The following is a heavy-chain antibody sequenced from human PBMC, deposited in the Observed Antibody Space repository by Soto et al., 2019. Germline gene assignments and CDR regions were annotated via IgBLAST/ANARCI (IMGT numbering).Heavy chain of an antibody. CDR1: GGSISSYY. D-gene: IGHD3-3*01. CDR2: IYYSGST. CDR3: ARTTISGYHFGMAA. Sequence: SETLSLTCTVSGGSISSYYWSWIRQPPGKGLEWIGYIYYSGSTNYNPSLKSRVNISVDTSKIQFSLNLSSVTAADTAVYYCARTTISGYHFGMAAWGQGSTVTVAS. J-gene: IGHJ6*02. V-gene: IGHV4-59*01.